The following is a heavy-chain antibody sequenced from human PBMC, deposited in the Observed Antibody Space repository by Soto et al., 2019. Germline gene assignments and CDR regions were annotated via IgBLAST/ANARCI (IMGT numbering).Heavy chain of an antibody. D-gene: IGHD3-22*01. CDR3: ARAPMVLTRSYFDS. CDR1: DGSISNFY. V-gene: IGHV4-59*01. J-gene: IGHJ4*02. CDR2: ISSSGNT. Sequence: SETLSLTCTVSDGSISNFYWSWIRQPPGKGLEWIGYISSSGNTNYNPSLKSRVSISVDTSKNQFSLNLTSVTAADTAIYYCARAPMVLTRSYFDSWGQGTPVTSPQ.